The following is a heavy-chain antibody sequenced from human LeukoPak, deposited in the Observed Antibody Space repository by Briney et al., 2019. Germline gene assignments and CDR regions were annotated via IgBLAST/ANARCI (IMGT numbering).Heavy chain of an antibody. CDR2: ISTDGSST. J-gene: IGHJ4*02. CDR1: GFTFSSYW. V-gene: IGHV3-74*01. Sequence: GGSLRLSCAASGFTFSSYWMHWVRQAPGKGLVWVSRISTDGSSTTYADSVKGRFTISRDNAKNTLYLQMNSLRAEDTAVYYCARADSPGSSGYRRYFFDYWGQGTLVTVSS. D-gene: IGHD3-22*01. CDR3: ARADSPGSSGYRRYFFDY.